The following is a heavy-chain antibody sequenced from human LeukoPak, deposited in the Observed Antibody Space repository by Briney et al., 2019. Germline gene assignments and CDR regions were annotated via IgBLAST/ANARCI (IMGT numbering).Heavy chain of an antibody. CDR3: ARGYGDYVGEITFGI. D-gene: IGHD4-17*01. J-gene: IGHJ3*02. CDR1: GFTFSSYG. CDR2: IWYDGSNK. V-gene: IGHV3-33*01. Sequence: GGSLRLSCAASGFTFSSYGMHWVRQAPGKGVEGGAVIWYDGSNKYYADSVKGRFTISRDNSKNTLYLQMNSLRAEDTAVYYCARGYGDYVGEITFGIWGQGTMVTVSS.